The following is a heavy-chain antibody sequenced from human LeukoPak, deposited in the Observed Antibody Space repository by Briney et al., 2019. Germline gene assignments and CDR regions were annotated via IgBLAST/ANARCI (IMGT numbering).Heavy chain of an antibody. CDR1: GGSISSSTYY. CDR3: ARRTTGTHADAFDI. D-gene: IGHD1-1*01. V-gene: IGHV4-39*01. CDR2: ISYSGST. J-gene: IGHJ3*02. Sequence: SETLSLTCTVAGGSISSSTYYWGWIRQPPGKGLDWIGSISYSGSTYYNPSLKSRVTISVDTPKNQFSLKLSYVTAADTAVYYCARRTTGTHADAFDIWGQGTVVTVSS.